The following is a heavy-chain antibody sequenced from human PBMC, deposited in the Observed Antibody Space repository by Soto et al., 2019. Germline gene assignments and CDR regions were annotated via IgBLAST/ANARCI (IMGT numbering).Heavy chain of an antibody. J-gene: IGHJ6*02. Sequence: QVQLVQSGAEVKKPGSSVKVSCKASGGTFSSYAISWVRQAPGQGLEWMGGIIPIFGTANYAQKFQGRVTITADESTSTAYMELSSLRSEDTAVYYCARDRRYYGSVSYYNSYYYGMDVWGQGTTVTVSS. CDR3: ARDRRYYGSVSYYNSYYYGMDV. D-gene: IGHD3-10*01. V-gene: IGHV1-69*01. CDR1: GGTFSSYA. CDR2: IIPIFGTA.